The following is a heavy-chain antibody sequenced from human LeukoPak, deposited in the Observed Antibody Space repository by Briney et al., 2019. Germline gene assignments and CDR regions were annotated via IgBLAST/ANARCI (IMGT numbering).Heavy chain of an antibody. Sequence: ASVKVSCKASGYTFTAYYMHWVRQAPGQRLEWMGWINPNSGDTNSSQKLQDRVTLTRDTSISTAYMELSSLTSDDTAVYYCARAYGSGTSYHPDYWGQGTLVTVSS. V-gene: IGHV1-2*02. CDR3: ARAYGSGTSYHPDY. D-gene: IGHD3-10*01. J-gene: IGHJ4*02. CDR1: GYTFTAYY. CDR2: INPNSGDT.